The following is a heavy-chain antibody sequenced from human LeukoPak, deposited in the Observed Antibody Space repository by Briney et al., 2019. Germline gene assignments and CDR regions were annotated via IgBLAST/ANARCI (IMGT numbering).Heavy chain of an antibody. Sequence: GGSIXSSXXDWGWIRXPRGXXRXXIGXXNHSGSTNDNPSLKSRVTISVDKAKNQFSLKLSSVTAADTAVYYCARAPHYSSGWYASNWFDPWGQGTLVTVSS. V-gene: IGHV4-39*07. J-gene: IGHJ5*02. CDR3: ARAPHYSSGWYASNWFDP. CDR2: XNHSGST. D-gene: IGHD6-19*01. CDR1: GGSIXSSXXD.